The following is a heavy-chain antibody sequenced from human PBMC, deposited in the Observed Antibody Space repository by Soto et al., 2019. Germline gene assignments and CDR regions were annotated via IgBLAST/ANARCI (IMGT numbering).Heavy chain of an antibody. V-gene: IGHV1-18*01. CDR2: ISTYNGNT. D-gene: IGHD3-22*01. J-gene: IGHJ4*02. Sequence: QVQLVHSGAEVKKPGASVKVSCKASGYTFITYGVSWVRQAPGQGLAWLGWISTYNGNTRYAERLQGRVTMTTDTTTNTAYMELRNLRSDDTAVYYCARGPTDYYDNSANYFLDYGGQGTLVTVSS. CDR1: GYTFITYG. CDR3: ARGPTDYYDNSANYFLDY.